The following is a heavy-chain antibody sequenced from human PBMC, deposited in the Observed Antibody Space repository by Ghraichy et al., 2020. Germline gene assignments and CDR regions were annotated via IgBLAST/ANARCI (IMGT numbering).Heavy chain of an antibody. D-gene: IGHD3-16*01. CDR1: GFTFNTYT. J-gene: IGHJ4*02. Sequence: GESLNISCAASGFTFNTYTMNWVRQAPGKGLEWVSSISSSSTYIHYADSVKGRFTISRDNAKNSLYLQVNSLRAEDTAVYFCARDVPLGSVMAPLDYWGQATLVTVSS. CDR3: ARDVPLGSVMAPLDY. CDR2: ISSSSTYI. V-gene: IGHV3-21*01.